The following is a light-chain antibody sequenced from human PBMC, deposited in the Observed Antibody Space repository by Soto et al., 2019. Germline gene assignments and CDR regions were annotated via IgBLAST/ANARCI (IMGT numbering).Light chain of an antibody. V-gene: IGKV3-11*01. CDR3: QQRYNWPRVT. J-gene: IGKJ4*01. Sequence: EVVMTQSPATLSLSPGERATLSCRASQSVSSYLAWHQRKPGQAPRLLIYDASNRAPGIPARFSGGGSGTDGTISSSSLAPEVFAVYSGQQRYNWPRVTFGGGTKVESK. CDR2: DAS. CDR1: QSVSSY.